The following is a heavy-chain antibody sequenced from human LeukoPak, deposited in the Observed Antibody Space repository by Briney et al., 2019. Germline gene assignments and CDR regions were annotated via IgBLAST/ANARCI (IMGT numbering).Heavy chain of an antibody. V-gene: IGHV4-34*01. CDR2: IYHSGSI. CDR1: GGSFSGYY. CDR3: ARALEGTTGRFDY. Sequence: SETLSLTCAVYGGSFSGYYWGWIRQPLGKGLEWIGNIYHSGSISYNPSLKSRVTISVDTSKNQFSLRLTSVTAADTAVYYCARALEGTTGRFDYWGQGTLVTVSS. D-gene: IGHD1-7*01. J-gene: IGHJ4*02.